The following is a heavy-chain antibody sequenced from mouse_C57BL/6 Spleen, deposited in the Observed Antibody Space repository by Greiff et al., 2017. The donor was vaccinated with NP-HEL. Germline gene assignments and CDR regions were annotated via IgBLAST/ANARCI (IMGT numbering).Heavy chain of an antibody. CDR1: GYTFTDYY. J-gene: IGHJ2*01. V-gene: IGHV1-19*01. CDR2: INPYNGGT. Sequence: DVKLQESGPVLVKPGASVKMSCKASGYTFTDYYMNWVKQSHGKSLEWIGVINPYNGGTSYNQKFKGKATLTVDKSSSTAYMELNSLTSEDSAVYYCARGDFDYWGQGTTLTVSS. CDR3: ARGDFDY.